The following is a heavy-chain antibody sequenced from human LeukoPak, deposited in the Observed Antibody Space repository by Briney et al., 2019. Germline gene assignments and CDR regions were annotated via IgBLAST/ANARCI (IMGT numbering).Heavy chain of an antibody. CDR2: ISSGGSYI. CDR1: GFTFSTYS. V-gene: IGHV3-21*01. D-gene: IGHD3-3*01. Sequence: GGSLRLSCAASGFTFSTYSMNWVRQAPGKGLEWVSSISSGGSYIYYADSVKGRFTISRDNAKNSLFLQMNSLRAEDTAVYYCATQGRSAISGIWGQGTMVTVSS. J-gene: IGHJ3*02. CDR3: ATQGRSAISGI.